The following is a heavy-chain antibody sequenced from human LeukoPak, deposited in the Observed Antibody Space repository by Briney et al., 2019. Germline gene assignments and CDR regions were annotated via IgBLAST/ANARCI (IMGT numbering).Heavy chain of an antibody. J-gene: IGHJ4*02. D-gene: IGHD6-25*01. CDR1: GFTFSSYW. Sequence: GGSLRLSCVASGFTFSSYWMNWVRQAPGKGLEWVANIKRDGSEKYYVDSVKGRFTISRDNAKNSLNLQMDSLRAEDMAIYYCARGGLQSQRLDLLDSWGQGVLVTVSS. CDR3: ARGGLQSQRLDLLDS. CDR2: IKRDGSEK. V-gene: IGHV3-7*01.